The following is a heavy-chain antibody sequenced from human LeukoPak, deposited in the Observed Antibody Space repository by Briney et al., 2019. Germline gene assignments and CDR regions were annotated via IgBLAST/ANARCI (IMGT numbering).Heavy chain of an antibody. CDR2: IRYDGNNK. CDR1: GFTFSSYG. J-gene: IGHJ6*03. V-gene: IGHV3-30*02. D-gene: IGHD6-19*01. CDR3: AKDLLAVAGTSFYYYMDV. Sequence: GGSLRLSCAASGFTFSSYGMHWVRQAPGKGLEWVAFIRYDGNNKYYADSVKGRFTISRDNSKNTLYLQMNSLRAEDTAVYYCAKDLLAVAGTSFYYYMDVWGKGTTVTISS.